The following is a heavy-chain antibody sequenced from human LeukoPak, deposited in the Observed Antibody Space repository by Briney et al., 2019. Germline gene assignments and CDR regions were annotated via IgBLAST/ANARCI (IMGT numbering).Heavy chain of an antibody. CDR2: IWYDGSNK. CDR3: ANAGGGGMTGAFDI. J-gene: IGHJ3*02. V-gene: IGHV3-33*06. CDR1: GFTFGSYD. D-gene: IGHD3-9*01. Sequence: PGRSLRLSCAASGFTFGSYDMHWVRQAPGKGLEWVAVIWYDGSNKYYADSVKGRFTISRDSSKNTLYLQMNSLRAEDTAVDYCANAGGGGMTGAFDIWGQGTMVTVSS.